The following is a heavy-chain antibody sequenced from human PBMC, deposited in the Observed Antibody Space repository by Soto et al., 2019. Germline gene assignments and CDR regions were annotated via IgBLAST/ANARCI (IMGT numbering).Heavy chain of an antibody. CDR2: INPNSGGT. CDR3: ARVGPIDCSSTSCDYYYYGMDV. Sequence: ASVKVSCKASGYTFTGYYMHWVRQAPGQGLEWMGWINPNSGGTNYAQKFQGWVTMTRDTSISTAYMELSRLRSDDTAVYYCARVGPIDCSSTSCDYYYYGMDVWGQGTTVTVS. CDR1: GYTFTGYY. D-gene: IGHD2-2*01. J-gene: IGHJ6*02. V-gene: IGHV1-2*04.